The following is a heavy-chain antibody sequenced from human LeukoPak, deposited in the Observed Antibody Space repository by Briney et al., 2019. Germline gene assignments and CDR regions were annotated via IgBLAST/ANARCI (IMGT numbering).Heavy chain of an antibody. Sequence: GGSLRLSCAASGFTFSSYEMNWVRQAPGKGLEWVSSISSSSYIYYADSVKGRFTISRDNAKNSLYLQMNSLRAEDTAVYYCAREGEWSVGVSAPDYWGQGTLVTVSS. J-gene: IGHJ4*02. V-gene: IGHV3-21*01. CDR3: AREGEWSVGVSAPDY. D-gene: IGHD3-3*01. CDR1: GFTFSSYE. CDR2: ISSSSYI.